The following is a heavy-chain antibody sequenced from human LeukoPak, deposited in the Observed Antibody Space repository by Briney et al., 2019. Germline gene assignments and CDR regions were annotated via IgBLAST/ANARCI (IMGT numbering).Heavy chain of an antibody. Sequence: GGSLSLSCAASGFTFSNYWMSWVRQAPGKGLEWVANIKEDGSGKYYVDSVKGRFTISRDNARNSLYLQMNSLRAEDTAVYYCASGRQLGYWGQGTLVTVSS. CDR2: IKEDGSGK. D-gene: IGHD6-13*01. CDR1: GFTFSNYW. CDR3: ASGRQLGY. J-gene: IGHJ4*02. V-gene: IGHV3-7*01.